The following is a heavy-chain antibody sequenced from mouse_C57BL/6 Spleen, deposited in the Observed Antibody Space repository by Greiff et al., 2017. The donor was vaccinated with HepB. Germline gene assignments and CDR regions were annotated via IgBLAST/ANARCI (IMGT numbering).Heavy chain of an antibody. J-gene: IGHJ2*01. CDR2: IHPNSGST. Sequence: QVQLKQPGAELVKPGASVKLSCKASGYTFTSYWMHWVKQRPGQGLEWIGMIHPNSGSTNYNEKFKSKATLTVDKSSSTAYMQLSSLTSEDSAVYYCARERASTMIKGYFDYWGQGTTLTVSS. CDR3: ARERASTMIKGYFDY. CDR1: GYTFTSYW. D-gene: IGHD2-4*01. V-gene: IGHV1-64*01.